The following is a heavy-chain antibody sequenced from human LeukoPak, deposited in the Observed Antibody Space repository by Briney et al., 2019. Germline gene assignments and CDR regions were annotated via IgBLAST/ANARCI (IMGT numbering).Heavy chain of an antibody. V-gene: IGHV4-4*07. CDR3: ARDGTMTTVTTLYYYYGMDV. CDR2: IYTSGIT. J-gene: IGHJ6*02. D-gene: IGHD4-17*01. CDR1: GGSISSYH. Sequence: SETLSLTCSVSGGSISSYHWSWIRQPAGKGLEWIGRIYTSGITNYSPSLKSRVTMSVDTSKNQLSLKLSSVTAADTAVYYCARDGTMTTVTTLYYYYGMDVWGQGTTVTVSS.